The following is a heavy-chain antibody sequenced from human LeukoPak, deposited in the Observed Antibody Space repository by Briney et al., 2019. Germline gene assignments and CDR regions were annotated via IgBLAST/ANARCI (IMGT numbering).Heavy chain of an antibody. CDR1: GFTFSSYG. J-gene: IGHJ5*02. CDR2: ISGSGGST. D-gene: IGHD6-6*01. V-gene: IGHV3-23*01. CDR3: ATDMRGGSSSSPA. Sequence: GGSLRLSCAASGFTFSSYGMSWVRQAPGKGLEWVSAISGSGGSTYYADSVKGRFTISRDNSKNTLYLQMNSLRVQDTAVYYCATDMRGGSSSSPAWGQGTLVTVSS.